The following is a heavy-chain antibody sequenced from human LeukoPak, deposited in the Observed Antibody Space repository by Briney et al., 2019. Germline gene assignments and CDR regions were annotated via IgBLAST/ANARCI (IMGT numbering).Heavy chain of an antibody. D-gene: IGHD4-23*01. V-gene: IGHV3-21*01. Sequence: GGSLRLSCAASGFTFSSYSMNWVRQAPGKGLEWVSSISSSSSYIYYADSVKGRFTISRDNSKNSLYLQMNSLRAEDMAVYYCAAYGGNREGDYYYMDVWGKGTTVTVSS. CDR2: ISSSSSYI. CDR3: AAYGGNREGDYYYMDV. CDR1: GFTFSSYS. J-gene: IGHJ6*03.